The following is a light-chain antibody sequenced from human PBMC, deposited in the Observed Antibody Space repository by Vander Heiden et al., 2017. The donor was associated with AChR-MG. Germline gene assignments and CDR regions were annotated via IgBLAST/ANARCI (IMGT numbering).Light chain of an antibody. J-gene: IGKJ2*01. CDR3: QHYLTHSYT. CDR2: EAS. CDR1: QSINRW. V-gene: IGKV1-5*03. Sequence: DIQMTQSPSTLSTSVGDRVTITCRASQSINRWLAWYQQKPGKAPKLLIYEASSLEDGVPSRFSGSGSGTEFTLTINGLQPDDFATYYCQHYLTHSYTFGQGTKVEIK.